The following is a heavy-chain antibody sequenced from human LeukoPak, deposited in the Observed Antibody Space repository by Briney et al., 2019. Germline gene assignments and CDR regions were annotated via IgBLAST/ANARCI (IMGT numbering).Heavy chain of an antibody. Sequence: ASVKVSCKASGYTFTTYYMHWVRQAPGQGLEWMGIINPSGGSTSYAQKFQGRVTMTRDTSTSTVYMEVSSLRSEDTAVYYCARDEGYCSSTNCYLFDYRGQGTLVTVSS. V-gene: IGHV1-46*03. CDR3: ARDEGYCSSTNCYLFDY. CDR1: GYTFTTYY. CDR2: INPSGGST. J-gene: IGHJ4*02. D-gene: IGHD2-2*01.